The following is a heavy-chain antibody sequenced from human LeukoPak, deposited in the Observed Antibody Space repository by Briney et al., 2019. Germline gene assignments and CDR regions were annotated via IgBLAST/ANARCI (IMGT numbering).Heavy chain of an antibody. CDR1: GGSISSSSYY. Sequence: SETLSLTCTVSGGSISSSSYYWGWIRQPPGKGLEWIGSIYYSGSTYYNPSLKSRVTISVDTSKNQFSLKLSSVTAADTAVYYCARGPLLWFGELLYSFDYWGQGTLVTVSS. V-gene: IGHV4-39*01. CDR2: IYYSGST. D-gene: IGHD3-10*01. CDR3: ARGPLLWFGELLYSFDY. J-gene: IGHJ4*02.